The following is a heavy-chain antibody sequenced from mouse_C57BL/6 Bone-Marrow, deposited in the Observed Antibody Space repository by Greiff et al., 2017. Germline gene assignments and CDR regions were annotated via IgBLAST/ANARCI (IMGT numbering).Heavy chain of an antibody. CDR1: GFSLTSYG. Sequence: VKVEESGPGLVQPSQSLSITCTVSGFSLTSYGVHWVRQSPGKGLEWLGVIWSGGSTDYNAAFISRLSISKDNSKSQVFFKMISLQADDTAIYYCARKKENGYEGFAYWGQGTLVTVSA. CDR2: IWSGGST. V-gene: IGHV2-2*01. CDR3: ARKKENGYEGFAY. J-gene: IGHJ3*01. D-gene: IGHD2-2*01.